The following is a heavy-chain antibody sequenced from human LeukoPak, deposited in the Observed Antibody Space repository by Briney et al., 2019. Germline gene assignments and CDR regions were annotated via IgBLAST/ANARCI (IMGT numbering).Heavy chain of an antibody. J-gene: IGHJ6*02. V-gene: IGHV4-31*03. CDR3: ARVMTMVRGVTRLLYGMDV. Sequence: SQTLSLTCTVSGGSISSGGYYWSWIRQHPGKGLEWIGYIYYSGSTYYNPSLKSRVTISVDTSKNQFSLKLSSVTAADTAVYYCARVMTMVRGVTRLLYGMDVWGQGTTVTVSS. D-gene: IGHD3-10*01. CDR2: IYYSGST. CDR1: GGSISSGGYY.